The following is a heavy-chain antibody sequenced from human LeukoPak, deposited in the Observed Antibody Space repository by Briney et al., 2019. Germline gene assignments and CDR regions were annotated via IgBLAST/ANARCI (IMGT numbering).Heavy chain of an antibody. V-gene: IGHV3-33*08. J-gene: IGHJ4*02. CDR1: GFTFSSYG. CDR3: ARDWAGDSSIL. D-gene: IGHD3-22*01. Sequence: PGRSLRLSCAASGFTFSSYGMHWVRQAPGKGLEWVSLIWSDGSNQNYADSVKGRFTTSRDNSKNTLYLQMNSLRVEDTAVYYCARDWAGDSSILWGQGTLVTVSS. CDR2: IWSDGSNQ.